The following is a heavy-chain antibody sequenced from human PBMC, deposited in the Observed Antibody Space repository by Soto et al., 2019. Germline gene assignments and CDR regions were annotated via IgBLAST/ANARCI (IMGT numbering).Heavy chain of an antibody. CDR3: ARDKITGLFDY. Sequence: SETLSLTCAFYGGSFSGYYWTWIRQPPGTGLEWIGEINHSGSTNYNPSLKSRVTISLDTSKNQFSLKLTSVTAADTAVYYCARDKITGLFDYWGQGTLVTVSS. CDR2: INHSGST. D-gene: IGHD2-8*02. J-gene: IGHJ4*02. CDR1: GGSFSGYY. V-gene: IGHV4-34*01.